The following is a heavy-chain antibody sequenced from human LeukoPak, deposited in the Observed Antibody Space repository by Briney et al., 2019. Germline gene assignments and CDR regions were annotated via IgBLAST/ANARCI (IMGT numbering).Heavy chain of an antibody. Sequence: SETLSLTCAVYGGSFSGYYWSWIRQPPGKGLEWIGEINHRGSTNYNPSLKSRVTMSVDTSKNQFSLKLSSVTAADTAVYYCARDHYYDSSGYYHFDYWGQGTLVTVSS. CDR3: ARDHYYDSSGYYHFDY. CDR1: GGSFSGYY. V-gene: IGHV4-34*01. CDR2: INHRGST. J-gene: IGHJ4*02. D-gene: IGHD3-22*01.